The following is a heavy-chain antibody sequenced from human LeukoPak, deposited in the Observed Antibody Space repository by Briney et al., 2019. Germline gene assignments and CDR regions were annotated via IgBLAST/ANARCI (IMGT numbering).Heavy chain of an antibody. V-gene: IGHV3-23*01. Sequence: GESLRLSCAASGLTINADAMSWVRQAPGKGLEWVSDISFSGGATYYADSVKGRFTVSRDNSKNTVYLQMNSLRAEDTAVYYCARDKSLTGPANDWGQGILVTVSS. J-gene: IGHJ4*02. CDR3: ARDKSLTGPAND. D-gene: IGHD1-1*01. CDR1: GLTINADA. CDR2: ISFSGGAT.